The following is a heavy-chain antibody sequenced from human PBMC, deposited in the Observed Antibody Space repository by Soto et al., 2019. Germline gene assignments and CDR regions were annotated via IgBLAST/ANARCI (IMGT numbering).Heavy chain of an antibody. Sequence: PGGSLRLSCTASGFTFGDYAMSWVRQAPGKGLEWVGFIRSKAYGGTTEYAASVKGRFTISRDDSKSIAYLQMNSLKTEDTAVYYCTRESGYDFWSGYYGYYGMDVWGQGTTVTVS. CDR1: GFTFGDYA. CDR3: TRESGYDFWSGYYGYYGMDV. CDR2: IRSKAYGGTT. D-gene: IGHD3-3*01. J-gene: IGHJ6*02. V-gene: IGHV3-49*04.